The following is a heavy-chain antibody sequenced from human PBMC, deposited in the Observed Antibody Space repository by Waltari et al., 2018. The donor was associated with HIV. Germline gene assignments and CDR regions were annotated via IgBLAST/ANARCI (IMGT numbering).Heavy chain of an antibody. V-gene: IGHV3-66*01. CDR3: ARDPAAGRVNGPYYYGLDV. D-gene: IGHD2-8*01. J-gene: IGHJ6*02. Sequence: EVQLVESGGGSVQTGKSLSLSCAASGFLVSSNYMSWVRQAPGKGLEWVSVIYSDGSPNYADSVKGRFTISREKSTNALYLQMSSLKVEDTAVYYCARDPAAGRVNGPYYYGLDVWGRGTTVTVSS. CDR2: IYSDGSP. CDR1: GFLVSSNY.